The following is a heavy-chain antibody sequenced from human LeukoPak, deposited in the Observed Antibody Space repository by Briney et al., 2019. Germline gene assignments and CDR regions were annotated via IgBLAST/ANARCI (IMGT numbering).Heavy chain of an antibody. CDR1: GASISNTGYY. Sequence: SETLSLTCTVSGASISNTGYYWGWIRQPPGKGLEWIGNIYHSGSTYYSPSLKSRVTLSVDTSKNQFSLKLSSVTAADTAVYYCAGLLNGGASHWFDPWGQGTLVTVFS. CDR2: IYHSGST. CDR3: AGLLNGGASHWFDP. V-gene: IGHV4-39*01. J-gene: IGHJ5*02. D-gene: IGHD7-27*01.